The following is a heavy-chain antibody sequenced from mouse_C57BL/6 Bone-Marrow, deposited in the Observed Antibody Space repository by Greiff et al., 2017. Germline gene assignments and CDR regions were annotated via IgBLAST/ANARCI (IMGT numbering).Heavy chain of an antibody. CDR1: GYTFTDYY. CDR3: ARRAFIKRCDY. V-gene: IGHV1-26*01. CDR2: INPNNGGT. D-gene: IGHD1-1*01. Sequence: EVQLQQSGPELVKPGASVKISCKASGYTFTDYYMNWVKQSHGKSLEWIGDINPNNGGTSYNQKFKGKATLTVDKSSSTAYMELRSLTSEDSAVXYCARRAFIKRCDYWGQGTTLTVSS. J-gene: IGHJ2*01.